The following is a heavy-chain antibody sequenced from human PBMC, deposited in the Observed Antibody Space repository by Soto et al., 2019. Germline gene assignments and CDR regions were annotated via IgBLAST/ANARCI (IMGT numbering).Heavy chain of an antibody. CDR3: ARSIVVVTALDY. CDR2: INAGNGNT. V-gene: IGHV1-3*05. Sequence: QVQLVQSGAEEKKPGASVKVSCKASGYTFTSYAMHWVRQAPGQRLEWMGWINAGNGNTKYSQKFQGRVTITRDTTASTAYMELSSLRSKDTAVYYCARSIVVVTALDYSGQGTLVTVSS. D-gene: IGHD2-21*02. CDR1: GYTFTSYA. J-gene: IGHJ4*02.